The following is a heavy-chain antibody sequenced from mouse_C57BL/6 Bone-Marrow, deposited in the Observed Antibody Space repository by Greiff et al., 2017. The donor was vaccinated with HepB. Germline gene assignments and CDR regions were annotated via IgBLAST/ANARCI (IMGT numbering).Heavy chain of an antibody. J-gene: IGHJ2*01. D-gene: IGHD2-2*01. CDR3: AREGAMVTTGYYFDY. Sequence: VQLQESDAELVKPGASVKISCKVSGYTFTDHTIHWMKQRPEQGLEWIGYIYPRDGSTKYNEKFKGKATLTADKSSSTAYMQLNSLTSEDSAVYFCAREGAMVTTGYYFDYWGQGTTLTVSS. V-gene: IGHV1-78*01. CDR1: GYTFTDHT. CDR2: IYPRDGST.